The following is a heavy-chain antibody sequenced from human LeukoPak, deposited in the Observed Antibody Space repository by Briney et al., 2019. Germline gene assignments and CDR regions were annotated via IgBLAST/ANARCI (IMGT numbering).Heavy chain of an antibody. Sequence: GSSVKVSCKASGGTFSSYAISWVRQAPGQGLEWMGRIIPILGIANYAQKFQGRVTMTRDTSTSTVYMELSSLRSEDTAVYYCARAPFTVTNGMDVWGQGTTVTVSS. CDR1: GGTFSSYA. V-gene: IGHV1-69*04. J-gene: IGHJ6*02. CDR3: ARAPFTVTNGMDV. D-gene: IGHD4-17*01. CDR2: IIPILGIA.